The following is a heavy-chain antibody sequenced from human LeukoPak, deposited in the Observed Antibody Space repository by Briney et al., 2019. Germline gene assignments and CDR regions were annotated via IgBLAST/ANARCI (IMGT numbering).Heavy chain of an antibody. V-gene: IGHV4-39*01. CDR2: IYYSGST. Sequence: PSETLSLTCTVSGGSISSSSYYWGWIRQPPGKGLEWIGSIYYSGSTYYNPSLKSRVTVSVDTSKNQFSLKLSSVTAADTAVYYCARLNYYYYGMDAWGQGTTVTVSS. CDR1: GGSISSSSYY. J-gene: IGHJ6*02. CDR3: ARLNYYYYGMDA.